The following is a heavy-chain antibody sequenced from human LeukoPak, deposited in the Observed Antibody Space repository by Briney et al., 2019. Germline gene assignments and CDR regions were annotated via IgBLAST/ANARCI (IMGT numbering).Heavy chain of an antibody. J-gene: IGHJ4*02. CDR2: ISYDGSNK. CDR1: GFSFRSYS. V-gene: IGHV3-30*07. CDR3: AREHVLAEFFDY. D-gene: IGHD3-16*01. Sequence: GGSLRLSCAASGFSFRSYSMHWVRQAPGGGPEWVGLISYDGSNKYYAAAVKGRFTISRDNSENTLHLQINSLSAEDTAVYYCAREHVLAEFFDYWGRGTLVTVSS.